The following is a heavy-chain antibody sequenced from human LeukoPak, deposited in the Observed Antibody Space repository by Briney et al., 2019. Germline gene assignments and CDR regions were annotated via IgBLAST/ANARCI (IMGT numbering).Heavy chain of an antibody. CDR2: IYYSGST. Sequence: SQTLSLTCTVSGGSISSYYWSWIRQPPGKGLEWIGYIYYSGSTNYNPSLKSRVTISVDTSKNQFSLKLSSVTAADTAVYYCASSTVVGATAYWGQGTLVTVSS. V-gene: IGHV4-59*01. D-gene: IGHD1-26*01. J-gene: IGHJ4*02. CDR1: GGSISSYY. CDR3: ASSTVVGATAY.